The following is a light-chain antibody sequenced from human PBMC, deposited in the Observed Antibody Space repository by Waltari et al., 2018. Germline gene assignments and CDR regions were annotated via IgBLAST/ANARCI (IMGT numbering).Light chain of an antibody. CDR1: QSISSW. CDR3: QQYNSYRT. Sequence: DIQMTQSPSTRSAPVGDRVTITCRASQSISSWLAWYQQKPGKAPKLLIYKASSLESGVPSRFSGSGSGTEFTLTISSLQPDDFATYYCQQYNSYRTFGQGTKVEIK. V-gene: IGKV1-5*03. CDR2: KAS. J-gene: IGKJ1*01.